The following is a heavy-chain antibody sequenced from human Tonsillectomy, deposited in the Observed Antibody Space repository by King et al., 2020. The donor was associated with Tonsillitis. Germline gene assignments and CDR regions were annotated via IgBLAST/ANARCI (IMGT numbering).Heavy chain of an antibody. CDR2: ISGDGDST. CDR1: GFTFEDYA. V-gene: IGHV3-43*02. D-gene: IGHD2-15*01. J-gene: IGHJ4*02. Sequence: VQLVESGGGVVQPGGSLRLSCAASGFTFEDYAMHWVRQAPGKGREWVSLISGDGDSTDYGDSVKGRFTISRDNSKDSLYLQMNSLRTEDTALYYCAKDICSGGSCYIGLDYWGQGTLVTVSS. CDR3: AKDICSGGSCYIGLDY.